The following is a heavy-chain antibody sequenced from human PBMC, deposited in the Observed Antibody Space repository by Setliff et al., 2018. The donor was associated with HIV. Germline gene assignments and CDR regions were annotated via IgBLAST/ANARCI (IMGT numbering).Heavy chain of an antibody. CDR1: GGSIDNYY. J-gene: IGHJ1*01. D-gene: IGHD6-19*01. V-gene: IGHV4-59*01. Sequence: SETLSLTCIVSGGSIDNYYWNWVRQSPGKGPEWIGNMCLNDKGVITNQNPSLKSRVVMYIDRTKNEFSLNLFSATTADTATYYCARDRGTGWYGYFQHWGQGSRSPSPQ. CDR2: MCLNDKGVIT. CDR3: ARDRGTGWYGYFQH.